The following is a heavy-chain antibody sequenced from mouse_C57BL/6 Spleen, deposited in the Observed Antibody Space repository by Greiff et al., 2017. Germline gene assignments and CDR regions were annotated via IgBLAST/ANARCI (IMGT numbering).Heavy chain of an antibody. CDR3: ATTTVVAPYYFDY. Sequence: VKLMESGPGLVQPSQSLSITCTVSGFSLTSYGVHWVRQSPGKGLEWLGVIWSGGSTDYNAAFISRLSISKDNSKSQVFFKMNSLQADDTAIYYCATTTVVAPYYFDYWGQGTTLTVSS. CDR1: GFSLTSYG. V-gene: IGHV2-2*01. D-gene: IGHD1-1*01. CDR2: IWSGGST. J-gene: IGHJ2*01.